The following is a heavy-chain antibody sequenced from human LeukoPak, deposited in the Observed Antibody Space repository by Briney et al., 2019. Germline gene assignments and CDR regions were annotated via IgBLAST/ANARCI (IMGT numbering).Heavy chain of an antibody. Sequence: GGSLRLSCVASGFTFSSHWMNWVRQAPGKGLEWMANIRQDGSDKFYADSLRGRFTISRDNSKNSVFLQMSSLRAEDTAVYYCAKAPLGRCTGVICYYFDYWGQGTLVTVSS. D-gene: IGHD2-15*01. CDR3: AKAPLGRCTGVICYYFDY. V-gene: IGHV3-7*01. CDR2: IRQDGSDK. J-gene: IGHJ4*02. CDR1: GFTFSSHW.